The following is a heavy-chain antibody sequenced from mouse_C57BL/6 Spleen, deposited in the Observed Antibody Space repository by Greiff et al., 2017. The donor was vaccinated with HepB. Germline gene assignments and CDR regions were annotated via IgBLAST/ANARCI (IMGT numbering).Heavy chain of an antibody. CDR1: GYTFTDYY. J-gene: IGHJ3*01. D-gene: IGHD3-2*02. CDR2: INPNNGGT. CDR3: ARESDSSGYVGFAY. Sequence: VQLKQSGPELVKPGASVKISCKASGYTFTDYYMNWVKQSHGKSLEWIGDINPNNGGTSYNQKFKGKATLTVDKSSSTAYMELRSLTSEDSAVYYCARESDSSGYVGFAYWGQGTLVTVSA. V-gene: IGHV1-26*01.